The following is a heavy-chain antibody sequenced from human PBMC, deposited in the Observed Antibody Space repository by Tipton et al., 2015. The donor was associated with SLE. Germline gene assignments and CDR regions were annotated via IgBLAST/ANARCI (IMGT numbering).Heavy chain of an antibody. J-gene: IGHJ2*01. Sequence: TLSLTCTVSGGSISSGGYYWSWIRQHPGKGLEWIGYIYYSGSTYYNPSLKSRVTISVDTSKNQFSLKLSSVTAADTAVYYCTNGGFGELLGYFDLWGRGTLVTVSS. CDR3: TNGGFGELLGYFDL. CDR1: GGSISSGGYY. V-gene: IGHV4-30-4*08. CDR2: IYYSGST. D-gene: IGHD3-10*01.